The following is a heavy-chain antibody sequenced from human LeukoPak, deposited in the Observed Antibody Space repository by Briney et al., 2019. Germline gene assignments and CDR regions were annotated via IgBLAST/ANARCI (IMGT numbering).Heavy chain of an antibody. Sequence: GGSLRLSCGASGFVFSNYAMSWIRQAPGKGLEWFSAISRSGDATYYADYVKGRFTISRDNSTKMLFLQMNSLRVEDTAIYYCHGGYAYALENRDYWGQGILVTVSS. D-gene: IGHD5-12*01. CDR2: ISRSGDAT. V-gene: IGHV3-23*01. CDR1: GFVFSNYA. J-gene: IGHJ4*02. CDR3: HGGYAYALENRDY.